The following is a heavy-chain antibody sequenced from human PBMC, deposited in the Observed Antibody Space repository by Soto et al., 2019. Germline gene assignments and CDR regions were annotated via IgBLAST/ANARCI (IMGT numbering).Heavy chain of an antibody. D-gene: IGHD4-17*01. CDR2: ISSSRTYI. CDR1: GFNFGSYV. CDR3: AKDFTPWFGDYFYYYYGMDV. V-gene: IGHV3-21*01. J-gene: IGHJ6*02. Sequence: PGGSLRLSCATSGFNFGSYVMHWVRQAPGKGLEWVSSISSSRTYIYYADSVKGRFTISRDNAKNSLSLHMNSLTDEDTAIYYCAKDFTPWFGDYFYYYYGMDVWGQGTTVTVSS.